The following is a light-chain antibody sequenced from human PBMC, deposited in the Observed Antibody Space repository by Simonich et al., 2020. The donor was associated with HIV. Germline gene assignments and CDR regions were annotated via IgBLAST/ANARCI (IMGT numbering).Light chain of an antibody. CDR2: WAS. V-gene: IGKV4-1*01. J-gene: IGKJ2*01. CDR3: QQCHSHPHT. Sequence: IVMTQSPDSLAVSLGERATINCKSSQSVFYISNNKNYLAWYPQKPGQPPKLLISWASTRESGVPARFSGSGSGTDFTLTISSLQAEDVAVYFCQQCHSHPHTFGQGTKVEIK. CDR1: QSVFYISNNKNY.